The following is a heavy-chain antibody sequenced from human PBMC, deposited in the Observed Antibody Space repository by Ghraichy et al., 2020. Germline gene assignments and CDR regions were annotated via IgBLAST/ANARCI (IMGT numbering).Heavy chain of an antibody. Sequence: GGSLRLSCAASGFTFSSYAMNWVRQAPGKVLEWVSYVSGSSSSVYYADSVKGRFTISRDNAKNSLYLQMDSLRDEDTAVYYCARDATSSAWGFDYWGQGALVTVSS. D-gene: IGHD6-19*01. CDR2: VSGSSSSV. J-gene: IGHJ4*02. CDR3: ARDATSSAWGFDY. V-gene: IGHV3-48*02. CDR1: GFTFSSYA.